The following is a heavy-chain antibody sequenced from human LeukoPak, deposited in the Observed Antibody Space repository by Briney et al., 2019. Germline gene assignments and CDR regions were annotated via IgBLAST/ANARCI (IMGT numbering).Heavy chain of an antibody. Sequence: SQTLSLTCTVSGASINSGGFFWSWIRQHPGKGLEWIGHIYYSGYTYYNPSLTSRLAISLDTSKTQFSLRLSSVTAADTALHYCARVLGVTTGHTFDIWGQGIMVTVSS. J-gene: IGHJ3*02. CDR2: IYYSGYT. V-gene: IGHV4-31*03. CDR1: GASINSGGFF. D-gene: IGHD4-17*01. CDR3: ARVLGVTTGHTFDI.